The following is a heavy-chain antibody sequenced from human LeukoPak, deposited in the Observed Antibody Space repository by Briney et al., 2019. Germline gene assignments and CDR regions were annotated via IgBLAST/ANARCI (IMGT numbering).Heavy chain of an antibody. V-gene: IGHV6-1*01. CDR2: TYYRSKWYN. Sequence: SQTLSLTFAISGDSVSSNSASWNRIRQSPSRGLEWLGRTYYRSKWYNDYAVSVKSRITINPDTAKNQFSLQLNSVTPEDTAVYYCARDADMYGVVTENDFYLWGQGTMVTVSS. CDR3: ARDADMYGVVTENDFYL. J-gene: IGHJ3*01. CDR1: GDSVSSNSAS. D-gene: IGHD4-23*01.